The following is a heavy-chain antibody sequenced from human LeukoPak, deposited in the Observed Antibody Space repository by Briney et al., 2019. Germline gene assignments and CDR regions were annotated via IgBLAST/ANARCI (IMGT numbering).Heavy chain of an antibody. CDR2: IIPIFGTA. CDR3: ARLTEYDAFDI. J-gene: IGHJ3*02. Sequence: SVKVSCKASGGTFSSYAISWVRQAPGQGLEWMGRIIPIFGTANYAQKFQGRVTITTDEFTSTAYMELSSLRPEDTAVYYCARLTEYDAFDIWGQGTMVTVSS. D-gene: IGHD7-27*01. V-gene: IGHV1-69*05. CDR1: GGTFSSYA.